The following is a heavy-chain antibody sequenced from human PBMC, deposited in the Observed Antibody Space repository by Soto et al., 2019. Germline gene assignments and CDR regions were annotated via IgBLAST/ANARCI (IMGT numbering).Heavy chain of an antibody. V-gene: IGHV3-23*01. Sequence: EVQLLESGGGLVQPGGSLRLSCAASGFTFSSYAMSWVREAPGKGLEWVSAISGSGGSTYYADSVKGRFTISRDNSKNTLYLQMNSLRAEDTAVYYCAKLVGATRVEFPLDYWGQGTLVTVSS. CDR1: GFTFSSYA. D-gene: IGHD1-26*01. J-gene: IGHJ4*02. CDR3: AKLVGATRVEFPLDY. CDR2: ISGSGGST.